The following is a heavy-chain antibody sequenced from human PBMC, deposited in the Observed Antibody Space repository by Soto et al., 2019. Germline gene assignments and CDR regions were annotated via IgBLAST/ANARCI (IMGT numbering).Heavy chain of an antibody. D-gene: IGHD3-10*01. CDR1: GFTFSSYA. CDR3: AKDLRMVRGVIINYYFDY. Sequence: TGGSLRLSCAASGFTFSSYAMSWVRQAPGKGLEWVSAISGSGGSTYYADSVKGRFTISRDNSKNTLYLQMNSLRAEDTAVYYCAKDLRMVRGVIINYYFDYWGQGTLVTVSS. CDR2: ISGSGGST. J-gene: IGHJ4*02. V-gene: IGHV3-23*01.